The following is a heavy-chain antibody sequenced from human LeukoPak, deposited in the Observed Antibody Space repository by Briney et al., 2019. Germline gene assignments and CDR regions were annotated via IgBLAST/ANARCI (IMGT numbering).Heavy chain of an antibody. Sequence: GGSLRLSCAASGFTFNIYAMSWVRQAPGKGLEWVSGISSGGSTYYADSVRGRFTISRDNSKNTLYLQMNSLRAEDTAVYYCAKLSRNSGYDATFDYWGQGTLVTVSS. CDR3: AKLSRNSGYDATFDY. CDR2: ISSGGST. CDR1: GFTFNIYA. J-gene: IGHJ4*02. V-gene: IGHV3-23*01. D-gene: IGHD5-12*01.